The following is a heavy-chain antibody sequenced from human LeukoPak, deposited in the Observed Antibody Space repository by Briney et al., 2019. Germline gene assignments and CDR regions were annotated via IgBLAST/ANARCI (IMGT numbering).Heavy chain of an antibody. Sequence: ASVKVSCKASGYTFTSYYMHWVRQAPGQGLEWMGIINPSGGSTSYAQKFQGRVTMTRDMSTSTVYMELSSLRSEDTAVYYCARFVPNDYVWGSYRPSEYYFDYWGQGTLVTVSS. J-gene: IGHJ4*02. CDR3: ARFVPNDYVWGSYRPSEYYFDY. V-gene: IGHV1-46*01. CDR2: INPSGGST. D-gene: IGHD3-16*02. CDR1: GYTFTSYY.